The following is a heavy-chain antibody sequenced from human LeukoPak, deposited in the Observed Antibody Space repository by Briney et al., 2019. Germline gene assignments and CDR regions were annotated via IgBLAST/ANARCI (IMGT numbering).Heavy chain of an antibody. Sequence: GESLKISCNGSGYSFTSYWINWVRQMPGKGLEWMGRIDPSDSYTNYSPSFQGHVTISADKSISTAYLQWSSLKASDTAMYYCARHDRTGEYQLSQGMDVWGKGTTVTVSS. CDR1: GYSFTSYW. J-gene: IGHJ6*01. D-gene: IGHD2-2*01. CDR2: IDPSDSYT. V-gene: IGHV5-10-1*01. CDR3: ARHDRTGEYQLSQGMDV.